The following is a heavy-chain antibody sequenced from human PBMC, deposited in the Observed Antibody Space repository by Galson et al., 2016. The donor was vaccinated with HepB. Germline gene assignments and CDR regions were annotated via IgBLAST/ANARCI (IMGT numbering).Heavy chain of an antibody. CDR1: GFAFSAYG. V-gene: IGHV3-23*01. CDR2: ISMSGNSA. D-gene: IGHD1-14*01. J-gene: IGHJ4*02. CDR3: AKGTTRLGDN. Sequence: SLRLFCAASGFAFSAYGMTWVRQAPRKGLEWVAAISMSGNSADYADSVKGRFTISRDNSKNMLYLQMNSLRVEDSALYYCAKGTTRLGDNWGQGILVTVSS.